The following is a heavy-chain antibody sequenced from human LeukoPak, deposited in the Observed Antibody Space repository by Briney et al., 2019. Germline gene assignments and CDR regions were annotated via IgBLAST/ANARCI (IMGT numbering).Heavy chain of an antibody. Sequence: GGSLRLSCVASGFTFSSYWMHWVRQAPGKGLVWVSRINAAGSSTNYADFVKGRFTISRDNAKNTLYLQMNSLRAEDTAVYYCAKRHLPVETTGRDDHWGQGTLVTVSS. J-gene: IGHJ4*02. D-gene: IGHD1-26*01. CDR1: GFTFSSYW. CDR2: INAAGSST. V-gene: IGHV3-74*01. CDR3: AKRHLPVETTGRDDH.